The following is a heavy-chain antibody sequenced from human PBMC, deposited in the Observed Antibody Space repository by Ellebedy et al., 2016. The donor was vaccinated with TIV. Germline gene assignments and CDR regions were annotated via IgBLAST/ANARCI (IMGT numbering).Heavy chain of an antibody. CDR1: GFAFSTYA. Sequence: GESLKISCAASGFAFSTYAMSWVRQAPGKGLEWVTFIPSDGNNEYYADSVKGRFTISRDNSKDTLYLQMNSLRAEDTAVYYCAKDGVVYYGMDVWGQGTTVTVSS. CDR3: AKDGVVYYGMDV. D-gene: IGHD3-16*01. CDR2: IPSDGNNE. J-gene: IGHJ6*02. V-gene: IGHV3-30*02.